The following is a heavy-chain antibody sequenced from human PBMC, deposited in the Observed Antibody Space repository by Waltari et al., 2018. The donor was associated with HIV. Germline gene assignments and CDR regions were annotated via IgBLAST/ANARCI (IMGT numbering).Heavy chain of an antibody. Sequence: QVQLVQSGAEVKKPGSSVRVSCKVSGGTFGSYAINWVRQAPRQGLEGMGGSIPAFGTANYAERFQGRVTITADEYTSTAYMDLSSLRSEDTAVYFCARDHRGNKLLYGMDVWGQGTTVTV. CDR3: ARDHRGNKLLYGMDV. CDR2: SIPAFGTA. V-gene: IGHV1-69*01. CDR1: GGTFGSYA. J-gene: IGHJ6*02.